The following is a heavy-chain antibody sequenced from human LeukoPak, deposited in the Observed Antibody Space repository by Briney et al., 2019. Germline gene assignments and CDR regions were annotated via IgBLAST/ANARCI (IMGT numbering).Heavy chain of an antibody. CDR2: ISGSGGST. CDR3: ARVGYYDSSGYLDAFDI. V-gene: IGHV3-23*01. CDR1: GFTFSSYA. J-gene: IGHJ3*02. Sequence: GGSLRLSCAASGFTFSSYAMSWVRRAPGKGLEWVSAISGSGGSTYYADSVKGRFTISRDNSKNTLYLQMNSLRAEDTAVYYYARVGYYDSSGYLDAFDIWGQGTMVTVSS. D-gene: IGHD3-22*01.